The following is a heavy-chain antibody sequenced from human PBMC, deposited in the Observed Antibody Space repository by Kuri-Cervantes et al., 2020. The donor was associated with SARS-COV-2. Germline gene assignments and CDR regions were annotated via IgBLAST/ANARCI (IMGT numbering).Heavy chain of an antibody. CDR1: GYTFNIYD. CDR2: VNPNSGIT. D-gene: IGHD2-21*01. V-gene: IGHV1-8*02. CDR3: YCAPKEGFDS. Sequence: ASVKVSCKASGYTFNIYDIHWVRQATGQGLEWMGWVNPNSGITGYAQKFQGRVTMTRDTSRSTAYMELSSLTSEDTAIYYCYCAPKEGFDSWGQGTLVTVSS. J-gene: IGHJ4*02.